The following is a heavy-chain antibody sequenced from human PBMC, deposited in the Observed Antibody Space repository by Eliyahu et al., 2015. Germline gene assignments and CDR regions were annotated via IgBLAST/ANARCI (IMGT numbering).Heavy chain of an antibody. J-gene: IGHJ4*02. Sequence: EVQLVESGGGLVKPGGSLRLSCAAXGFXFSXYSMNWVRQAPGKGLGGVSSISISISYIYYADSVKGRFTISRDNAKDSLYLQMNSLRAEDTAVYYCARARSYYDFWSGYLDYWGQGILVTVSS. V-gene: IGHV3-21*01. D-gene: IGHD3-3*01. CDR2: ISISISYI. CDR3: ARARSYYDFWSGYLDY. CDR1: GFXFSXYS.